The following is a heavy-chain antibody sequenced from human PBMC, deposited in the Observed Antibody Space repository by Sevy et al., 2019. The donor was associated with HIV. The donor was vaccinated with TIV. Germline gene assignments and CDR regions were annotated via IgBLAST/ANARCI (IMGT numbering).Heavy chain of an antibody. CDR3: ARERGYSYGYEDY. D-gene: IGHD5-18*01. CDR2: ISSSSTNI. J-gene: IGHJ4*02. Sequence: GGSLRLSCAASGFTFSRYNMNWVRQAPGKGLEWVSSISSSSTNIYYADSVKGRFTISRGNAKKSLYLQMNSLRAEDTAVYYCARERGYSYGYEDYWGQGTLVTVSS. CDR1: GFTFSRYN. V-gene: IGHV3-21*01.